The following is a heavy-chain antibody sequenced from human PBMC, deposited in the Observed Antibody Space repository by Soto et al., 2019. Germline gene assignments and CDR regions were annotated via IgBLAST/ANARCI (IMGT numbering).Heavy chain of an antibody. D-gene: IGHD3-9*01. V-gene: IGHV3-33*01. J-gene: IGHJ6*02. CDR2: IWYDGSNK. Sequence: RDSRRAGEVTSSRCGMHRVSQAPGKGLEWVAVIWYDGSNKYYADSVKGRFTISRDNSRNTLYLQMNSLRAEDTAVYYCARDEPYYDILTGNYYYYGMDVWGQGTTVTVSS. CDR3: ARDEPYYDILTGNYYYYGMDV. CDR1: EVTSSRCG.